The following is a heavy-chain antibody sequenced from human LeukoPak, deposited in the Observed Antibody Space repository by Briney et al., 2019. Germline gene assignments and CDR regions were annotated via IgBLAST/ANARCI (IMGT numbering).Heavy chain of an antibody. D-gene: IGHD5-24*01. V-gene: IGHV3-7*01. Sequence: GGSLRLSCAASGFTFSSIWMSWVRLAPGKGLECVAMINQDGSAKYYADSVKGRFTVSRDHAKNSLFLQMNTLSDEDTAIYYCAGEPRMMAYWGQGTLVTVSS. CDR3: AGEPRMMAY. J-gene: IGHJ4*02. CDR2: INQDGSAK. CDR1: GFTFSSIW.